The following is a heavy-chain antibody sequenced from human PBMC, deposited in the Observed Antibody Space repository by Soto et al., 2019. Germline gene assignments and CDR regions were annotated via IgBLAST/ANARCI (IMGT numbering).Heavy chain of an antibody. CDR2: IYPGDSDT. CDR3: ARQGWGAVPTDRRKVRGVIIGQYDY. CDR1: GYSFTSYW. V-gene: IGHV5-51*01. D-gene: IGHD3-10*01. Sequence: GESLKISCKGSGYSFTSYWIGWVRQMPGKGLEWMGIIYPGDSDTRYSPSFQGQVTISADKSISTAYLQWSSLKASDTAMYYCARQGWGAVPTDRRKVRGVIIGQYDYWGQGTLVTVSS. J-gene: IGHJ4*02.